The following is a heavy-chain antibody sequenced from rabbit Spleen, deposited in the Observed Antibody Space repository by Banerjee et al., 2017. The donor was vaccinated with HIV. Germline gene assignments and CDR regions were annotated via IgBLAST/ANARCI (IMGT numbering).Heavy chain of an antibody. CDR1: GFSFSSSYW. J-gene: IGHJ4*01. D-gene: IGHD5-1*01. CDR3: ARGGGYGSFNL. V-gene: IGHV1S45*01. Sequence: QLVESGGGLVKPGASLTLTCTASGFSFSSSYWICWVRQAPGKGPEWIACIYNGDGSTYYATWAKGRFTISKTSSTTVTLQLNSLTAADTATYFCARGGGYGSFNLWGPGTLVTVS. CDR2: IYNGDGST.